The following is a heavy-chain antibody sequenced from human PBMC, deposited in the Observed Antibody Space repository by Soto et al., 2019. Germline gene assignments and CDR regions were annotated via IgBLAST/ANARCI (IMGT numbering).Heavy chain of an antibody. V-gene: IGHV3-9*01. CDR2: INWNSAYI. CDR3: AKAVSMAFDAFHV. D-gene: IGHD2-8*01. Sequence: EVQLVESGGGLVQPGRSLRLSCAASGFTFDDYAMHWVRQAPGKGLEWGSGINWNSAYIGYAESVKGRFIISRDNAKKVVHLQMNSLRTEDTALYYCAKAVSMAFDAFHVWGQGTKVTVSA. CDR1: GFTFDDYA. J-gene: IGHJ3*01.